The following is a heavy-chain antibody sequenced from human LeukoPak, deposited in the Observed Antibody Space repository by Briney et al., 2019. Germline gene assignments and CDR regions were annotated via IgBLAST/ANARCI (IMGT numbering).Heavy chain of an antibody. V-gene: IGHV3-74*01. CDR2: INSDGSST. D-gene: IGHD1-26*01. CDR3: ANFQTVGVKSFEH. J-gene: IGHJ5*02. Sequence: GGSLRLSCAASGFTFSSYWMHWVRQAPGKGLVWVSRINSDGSSTSYADSVKGRFTISRDNAKNSLYLQMESLRVEDTAVYYCANFQTVGVKSFEHWGQGTLVTVSS. CDR1: GFTFSSYW.